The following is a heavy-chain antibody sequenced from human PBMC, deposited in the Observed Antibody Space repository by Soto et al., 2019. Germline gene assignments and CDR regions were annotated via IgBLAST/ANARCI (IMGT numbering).Heavy chain of an antibody. J-gene: IGHJ4*02. CDR2: IIPILGIA. Sequence: QVQLVQSGAEVKKTGSSVKVSCKASGGTFSSYTISWVRQAPGQGLEWMGRIIPILGIANYAQKCQGRVTITAEQSTSTAYLELSSQRSVETAVYHCARYCSGGSCYLEDYFDYWGQGNMVTVSS. CDR3: ARYCSGGSCYLEDYFDY. CDR1: GGTFSSYT. V-gene: IGHV1-69*02. D-gene: IGHD2-15*01.